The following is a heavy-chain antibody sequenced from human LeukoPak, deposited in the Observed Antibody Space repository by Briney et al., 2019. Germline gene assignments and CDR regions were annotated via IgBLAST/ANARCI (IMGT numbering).Heavy chain of an antibody. D-gene: IGHD2-2*01. CDR3: ARDIVVVPTASIGH. J-gene: IGHJ4*02. V-gene: IGHV3-48*01. Sequence: SGGSLRLSCAASGFTFSSYSMNWVRQAPGKGLEWVSYISSSSSTIYYADSVKGRFTISRDNAKNSLYLQMNSLRAEDTAVYYCARDIVVVPTASIGHWGQGTLVTVSS. CDR1: GFTFSSYS. CDR2: ISSSSSTI.